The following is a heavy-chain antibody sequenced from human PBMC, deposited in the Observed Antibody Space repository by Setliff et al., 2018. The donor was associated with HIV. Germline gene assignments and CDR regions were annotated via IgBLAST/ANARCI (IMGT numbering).Heavy chain of an antibody. J-gene: IGHJ6*03. Sequence: SETLSLTCTVSGGSISSGSYYWSWIRQPAGKGLEWIGHIYTSGSTKYNPSLKSRVSMSIDTSKNQFSLKMSSVTAADTAVYYCARGVVDYDFWSGSGDYYYMDVWGKGTTVTVSS. CDR3: ARGVVDYDFWSGSGDYYYMDV. D-gene: IGHD3-3*01. V-gene: IGHV4-61*09. CDR2: IYTSGST. CDR1: GGSISSGSYY.